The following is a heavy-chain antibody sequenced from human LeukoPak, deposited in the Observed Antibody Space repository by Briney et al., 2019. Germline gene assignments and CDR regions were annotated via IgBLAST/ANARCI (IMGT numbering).Heavy chain of an antibody. V-gene: IGHV3-23*01. CDR2: NSGSGGST. D-gene: IGHD5-24*01. CDR1: GFTFTSYA. J-gene: IGHJ4*02. Sequence: GGSIRLSCAASGFTFTSYAMSWVRQAPGKGLEWVSANSGSGGSTYYADSVKGRFTISRDNPKNTLYLQMNSLRAEDTAVYYCAKDQYDGYGSVDYWGQGTLVTVSS. CDR3: AKDQYDGYGSVDY.